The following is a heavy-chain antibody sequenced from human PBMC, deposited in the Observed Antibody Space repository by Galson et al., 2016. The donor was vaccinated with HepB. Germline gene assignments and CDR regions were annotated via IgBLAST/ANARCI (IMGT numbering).Heavy chain of an antibody. D-gene: IGHD2-2*01. CDR1: GFTFDDYG. J-gene: IGHJ6*02. CDR3: ARGGTGHCSRSSCYEDHHYCNDV. V-gene: IGHV3-20*04. Sequence: SLRLSCAASGFTFDDYGMSWVRQAPGKGLEWVSGINWNGGSPGYADSVKGRFTISRDNAKNTLYLQMDSLRAEDTAVYYCARGGTGHCSRSSCYEDHHYCNDVWGQGTLVTVSS. CDR2: INWNGGSP.